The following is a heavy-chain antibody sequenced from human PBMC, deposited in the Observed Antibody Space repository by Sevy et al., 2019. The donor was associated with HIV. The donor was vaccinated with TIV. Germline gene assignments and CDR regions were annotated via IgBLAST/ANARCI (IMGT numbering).Heavy chain of an antibody. D-gene: IGHD3-3*01. CDR3: ARDSLEGNNMGAFDI. Sequence: ASVKVSCKASGGTFSSYAISWVRQAPGQGLEWMGGIIPIFGTANYAQKFQGRVTITADESTSTAYMELSSLRSEDTAVYYCARDSLEGNNMGAFDIWGQGTMVTVS. CDR1: GGTFSSYA. CDR2: IIPIFGTA. V-gene: IGHV1-69*13. J-gene: IGHJ3*02.